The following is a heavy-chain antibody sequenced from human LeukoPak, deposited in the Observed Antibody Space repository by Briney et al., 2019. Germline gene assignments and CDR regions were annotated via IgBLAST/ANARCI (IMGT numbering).Heavy chain of an antibody. Sequence: ASVKVSCKASGYTFTSYYMHWVRQAPGQGLEWMGIINPSGGSTSYAQKFQGRVTRTRDTSTSTVYMELSSLRSEDTAVYYCARDYYDSSGSPHYFDYWGQGTLVTVSS. J-gene: IGHJ4*02. CDR2: INPSGGST. CDR3: ARDYYDSSGSPHYFDY. D-gene: IGHD3-22*01. V-gene: IGHV1-46*01. CDR1: GYTFTSYY.